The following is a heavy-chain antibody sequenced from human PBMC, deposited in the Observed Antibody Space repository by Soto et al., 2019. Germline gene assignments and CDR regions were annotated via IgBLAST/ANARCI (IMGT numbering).Heavy chain of an antibody. J-gene: IGHJ4*02. CDR1: GDSMSPYY. V-gene: IGHV4-59*01. CDR3: ARARRYNLHSGPYYFDY. Sequence: QVQLQESGPGLVKPSETLSLTCTVSGDSMSPYYWSWIRQPPGKGLEWIGFIYYTGNTNYNPSLKSRVTLSVDMSKKQFSLELSSATAADTAVYHCARARRYNLHSGPYYFDYWGQGTLVTVSS. CDR2: IYYTGNT. D-gene: IGHD1-20*01.